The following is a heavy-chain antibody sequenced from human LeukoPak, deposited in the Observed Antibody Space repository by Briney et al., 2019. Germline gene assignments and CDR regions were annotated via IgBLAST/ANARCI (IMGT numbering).Heavy chain of an antibody. CDR1: GGSISSGNW. D-gene: IGHD3-22*01. CDR2: IYHTGST. J-gene: IGHJ5*02. Sequence: SETLSLTCAVSGGSISSGNWWNWVRQSPGKGLEWIGDIYHTGSTYYNPSLDSRVTISVDTSKNQFSLKLSSVTATDTAVYYCARGVTMIGRLRFDPWGQGTLVTVSS. V-gene: IGHV4-4*02. CDR3: ARGVTMIGRLRFDP.